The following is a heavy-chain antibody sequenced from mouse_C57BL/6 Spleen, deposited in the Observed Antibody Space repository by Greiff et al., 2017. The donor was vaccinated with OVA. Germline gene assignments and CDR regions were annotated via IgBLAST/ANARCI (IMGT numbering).Heavy chain of an antibody. Sequence: DVKLQESGPGLVKPSQTVFLTCTVTGISITTGNYRWSWIRQFPGNKLEWIGYIYYSGTITYNPSLTSRTTITRDTPKNQFFLEMNSLTAEDTATYYCARDLHYYGSSVYAMDYWGQGTSVTVSS. CDR1: GISITTGNYR. CDR2: IYYSGTI. J-gene: IGHJ4*01. V-gene: IGHV3-5*01. CDR3: ARDLHYYGSSVYAMDY. D-gene: IGHD1-1*01.